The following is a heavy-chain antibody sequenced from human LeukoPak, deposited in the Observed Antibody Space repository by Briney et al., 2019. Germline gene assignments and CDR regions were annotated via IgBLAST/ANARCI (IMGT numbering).Heavy chain of an antibody. CDR2: ISSSSSYI. CDR3: ARDRGVVHWGDAFDI. J-gene: IGHJ3*02. Sequence: TGGSLRLSCAASGFTFSSYSMNWVRQAPGKGLGWVSSISSSSSYIYYADSVKGRFTTSRDNAKNSLYLQMNSLRAEDTAVYYCARDRGVVHWGDAFDIWGQGTMVTVSS. CDR1: GFTFSSYS. V-gene: IGHV3-21*01. D-gene: IGHD3-10*01.